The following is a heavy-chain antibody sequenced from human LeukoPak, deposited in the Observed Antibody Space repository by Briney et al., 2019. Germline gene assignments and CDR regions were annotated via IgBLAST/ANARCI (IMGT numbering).Heavy chain of an antibody. J-gene: IGHJ3*02. D-gene: IGHD6-19*01. CDR2: ISPSDSDT. CDR1: GNSFTRSW. CDR3: ARPREGSGWYDAFDI. V-gene: IGHV5-51*01. Sequence: GESLKISCKGSGNSFTRSWIGWVRQMPGKGLEWMGVISPSDSDTTYSPSFQGQVTISVDKSLNTAYLQWSSLKASDTAMYYCARPREGSGWYDAFDIWGQGTMVTVSS.